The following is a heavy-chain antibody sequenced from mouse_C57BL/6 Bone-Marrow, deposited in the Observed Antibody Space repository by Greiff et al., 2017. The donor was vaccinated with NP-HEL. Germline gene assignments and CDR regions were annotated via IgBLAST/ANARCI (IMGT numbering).Heavy chain of an antibody. D-gene: IGHD1-1*01. V-gene: IGHV5-4*01. CDR3: ARDRDYYGSSYGYFDV. J-gene: IGHJ1*03. CDR2: ISDGGSYT. CDR1: GFTFRSYA. Sequence: DVKLVESGGGLVKPGGSLKLSCAASGFTFRSYAMSWVRQTPEKRLEWVATISDGGSYTYYPAHVKGRFTISRDNAKNNLYLQMSHLKSEDTAMYYCARDRDYYGSSYGYFDVWGTGTTVTVSS.